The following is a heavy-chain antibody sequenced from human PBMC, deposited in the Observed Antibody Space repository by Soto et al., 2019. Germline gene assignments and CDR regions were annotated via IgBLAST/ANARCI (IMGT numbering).Heavy chain of an antibody. CDR1: GGTFSSYA. D-gene: IGHD6-19*01. CDR2: IIPIFGTA. CDR3: ARPQQWLVNYYYYGMDV. Sequence: QVQLVQSGAEVKKPGSSVKVSCKASGGTFSSYAISWVRQAPGQGLEWMGGIIPIFGTANYAQKFQGRVTITADESTSTAYMELSSLRSEDTAVYYCARPQQWLVNYYYYGMDVWGQGTTVTVSS. J-gene: IGHJ6*02. V-gene: IGHV1-69*01.